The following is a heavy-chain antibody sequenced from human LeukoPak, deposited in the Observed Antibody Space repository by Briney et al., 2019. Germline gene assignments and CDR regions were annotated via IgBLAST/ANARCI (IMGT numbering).Heavy chain of an antibody. V-gene: IGHV4-34*01. CDR2: INHSGST. Sequence: RTSETLSLTCAVYGGSFSGYYWSWIRQPPGKGLEWIGEINHSGSTTYTPSLKSRVTISVDTSKNQFSLKLSSVIAADTAVYYCARSYGYSYGLGAFDIWGQGTMVTVSS. J-gene: IGHJ3*02. CDR1: GGSFSGYY. CDR3: ARSYGYSYGLGAFDI. D-gene: IGHD5-18*01.